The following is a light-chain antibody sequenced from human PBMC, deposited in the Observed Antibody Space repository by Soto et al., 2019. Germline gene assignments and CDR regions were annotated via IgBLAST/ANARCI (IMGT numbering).Light chain of an antibody. J-gene: IGKJ2*01. V-gene: IGKV1-5*03. CDR2: KAS. CDR3: QQSYRTPHT. Sequence: DIQMTQSPSTLPASVGDRVTITCRASQNINNWLAWYQQKPGKGPSLLIYKASNLESGVSSRFSGSGSGTEFTLTISSLQPDDIGTYYCQQSYRTPHTFGQGTKLETK. CDR1: QNINNW.